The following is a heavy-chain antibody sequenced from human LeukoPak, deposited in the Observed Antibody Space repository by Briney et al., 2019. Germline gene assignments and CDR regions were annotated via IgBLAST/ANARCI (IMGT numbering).Heavy chain of an antibody. Sequence: PSETLSLTCTVSGGSISSYYWSWIRQPPGKGLEWIGYIYYSGSTNYNPSLKSRVTISVDTSKNQFSLKLSSVTAADTAVYYCARLDSSGYYLYFDYWGQGTLVTVSS. V-gene: IGHV4-59*08. D-gene: IGHD3-22*01. CDR2: IYYSGST. J-gene: IGHJ4*02. CDR3: ARLDSSGYYLYFDY. CDR1: GGSISSYY.